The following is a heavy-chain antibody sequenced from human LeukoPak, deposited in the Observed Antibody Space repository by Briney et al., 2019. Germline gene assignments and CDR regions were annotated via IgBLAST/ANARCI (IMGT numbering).Heavy chain of an antibody. D-gene: IGHD2-15*01. V-gene: IGHV4-59*01. CDR2: IYYSGST. CDR3: ARAWRWSFDY. J-gene: IGHJ4*02. CDR1: GGSISSYY. Sequence: SETLSLTCTVSGGSISSYYWSWIRQPPGKRLEWIGYIYYSGSTNYNPSLKSRVTISVDTSKNQFSLKLSSVTAADTAVYYCARAWRWSFDYWGQGTLVTVSS.